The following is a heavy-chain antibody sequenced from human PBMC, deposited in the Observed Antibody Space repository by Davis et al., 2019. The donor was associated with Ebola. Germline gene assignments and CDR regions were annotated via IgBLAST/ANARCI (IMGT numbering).Heavy chain of an antibody. D-gene: IGHD4-11*01. V-gene: IGHV3-23*01. CDR2: ISGSGGST. CDR3: AKDFGGYYSNPLYYFDY. J-gene: IGHJ4*02. Sequence: GESLKISCAASGFTFSSYAMSWVRQAPGKGLEWVSAISGSGGSTYYADSVKGRFTISRDNSKNTLCLQMNSLRAEDTAVYYCAKDFGGYYSNPLYYFDYWGQGTLVTVSS. CDR1: GFTFSSYA.